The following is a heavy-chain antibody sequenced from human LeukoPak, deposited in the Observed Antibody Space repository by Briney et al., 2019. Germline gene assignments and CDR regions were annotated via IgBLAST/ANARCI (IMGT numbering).Heavy chain of an antibody. J-gene: IGHJ4*02. CDR1: GFTFNNYG. V-gene: IGHV3-30*02. D-gene: IGHD2-21*02. CDR3: AKDRVAYCGGDCYSIFDY. Sequence: GGSLRLSCAASGFTFNNYGMHWVRQAPGKGLEWVAFIRYNGNNQYYADSVKGRFTISRDNSKNTLYLQMNSLRAEDTAVYYCAKDRVAYCGGDCYSIFDYWGQGTLVTVSS. CDR2: IRYNGNNQ.